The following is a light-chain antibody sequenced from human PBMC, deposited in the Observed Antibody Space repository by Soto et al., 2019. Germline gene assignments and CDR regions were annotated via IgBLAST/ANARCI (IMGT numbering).Light chain of an antibody. CDR3: TSWTSTSTYV. CDR1: SSDVGGYNY. CDR2: DVF. Sequence: QSVLTQDASVSGSPGQSITISCTVTSSDVGGYNYVSWYQQHPGKAPKLVIYDVFTRPSGVSNRFSGSKSGNTASLTISALQAEDEADYYCTSWTSTSTYVFGSGTKVTVL. V-gene: IGLV2-14*03. J-gene: IGLJ1*01.